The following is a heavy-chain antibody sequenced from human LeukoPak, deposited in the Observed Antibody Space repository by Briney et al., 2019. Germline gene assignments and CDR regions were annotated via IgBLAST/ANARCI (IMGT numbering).Heavy chain of an antibody. CDR1: GFSFSSYW. CDR3: ARGEYYYDGGY. CDR2: IKQDGSQK. Sequence: GGSLRLSCVASGFSFSSYWMSWVRQAPGKGLERVANIKQDGSQKYYVDSVKGRFTISRDNAKNSLFLQMNSLRAEETAVYYCARGEYYYDGGYWGQGTLVTVSS. V-gene: IGHV3-7*04. D-gene: IGHD3-22*01. J-gene: IGHJ4*02.